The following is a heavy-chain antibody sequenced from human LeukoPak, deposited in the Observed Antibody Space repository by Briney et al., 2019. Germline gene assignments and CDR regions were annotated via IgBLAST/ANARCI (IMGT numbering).Heavy chain of an antibody. J-gene: IGHJ3*02. V-gene: IGHV4-39*07. D-gene: IGHD1-26*01. CDR2: IYYSGST. CDR3: ARSWDPPAFDI. CDR1: GGFISSSSYY. Sequence: SETLSLTCTVSGGFISSSSYYWGWIRQPPGKGLEWIGGIYYSGSTYYNPSLKSRVTISVDTSKNQFSLKLSSVTAADTAVYYCARSWDPPAFDIWGQGTMVTVSS.